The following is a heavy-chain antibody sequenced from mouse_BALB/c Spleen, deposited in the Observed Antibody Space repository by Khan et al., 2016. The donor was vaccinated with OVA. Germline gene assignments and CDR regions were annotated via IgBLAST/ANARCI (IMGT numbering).Heavy chain of an antibody. D-gene: IGHD3-2*02. J-gene: IGHJ4*01. CDR3: ARRLPPYYYAMDY. V-gene: IGHV1-7*01. CDR1: GYTFTNYW. Sequence: QVQLKESGAELAKPGASVKMSCKASGYTFTNYWMHWVKQRPGQGLEWIGYINPSTIYTEYNQKFKDKATLNADKSSSTAYMQLRSLTSEDSAVYYCARRLPPYYYAMDYWGQGTSVTVSS. CDR2: INPSTIYT.